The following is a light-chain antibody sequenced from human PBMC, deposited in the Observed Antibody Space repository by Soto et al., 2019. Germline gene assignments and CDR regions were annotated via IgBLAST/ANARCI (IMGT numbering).Light chain of an antibody. J-gene: IGKJ5*01. V-gene: IGKV1-33*01. CDR2: HAS. CDR1: QDITNI. CDR3: QQYDNPSLT. Sequence: IQMTQSPSSLSASVRNRVTISCQASQDITNILNWYQQKPGQAPNLLIYHASNLDTGVPARFSGSGSGTDFTLIISSLQPEDIATYYCQQYDNPSLTFGQRTRLEI.